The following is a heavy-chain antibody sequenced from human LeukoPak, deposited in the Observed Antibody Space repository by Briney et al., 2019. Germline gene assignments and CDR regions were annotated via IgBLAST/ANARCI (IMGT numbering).Heavy chain of an antibody. D-gene: IGHD6-13*01. J-gene: IGHJ4*02. CDR3: ARVGSSSNWRLDY. V-gene: IGHV3-48*03. CDR2: ISSSGSTI. Sequence: PGGSLRLSCAASGFTFSSYEMNWVRQAPGKGLEWVSSISSSGSTIYYADSVKGRFTISRDNAKNSLYLQMNSLRAEDTAVYYCARVGSSSNWRLDYWGQGTLVTVSS. CDR1: GFTFSSYE.